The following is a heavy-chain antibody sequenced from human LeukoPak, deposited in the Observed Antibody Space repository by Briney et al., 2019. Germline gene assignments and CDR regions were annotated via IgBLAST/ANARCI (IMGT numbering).Heavy chain of an antibody. CDR2: INHSGST. CDR3: ARGRYGSALDY. CDR1: GGSFSGYC. J-gene: IGHJ4*02. Sequence: SETLSLTCAVYGGSFSGYCWSWIRQPPGKGLEWIGEINHSGSTNYNPSLKSRVTISVDTSKNQFSLKLSSATAADTAVYYCARGRYGSALDYWGQGTLVTVSS. V-gene: IGHV4-34*01. D-gene: IGHD3-10*01.